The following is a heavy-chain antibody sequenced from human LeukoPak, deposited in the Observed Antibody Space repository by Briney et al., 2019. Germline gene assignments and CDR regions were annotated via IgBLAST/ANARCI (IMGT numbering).Heavy chain of an antibody. Sequence: GGSLRLSCAASGFTFSSYWMSWVRQAPGKGLEWVANIKQDGSEEYYVDSVKGRFTISRDNAKNSLYLQMNSLRAEDTAVYYCARERLGYCSSTSCLRWFDPWGQGTLVTVSS. CDR2: IKQDGSEE. CDR1: GFTFSSYW. CDR3: ARERLGYCSSTSCLRWFDP. V-gene: IGHV3-7*01. J-gene: IGHJ5*02. D-gene: IGHD2-2*01.